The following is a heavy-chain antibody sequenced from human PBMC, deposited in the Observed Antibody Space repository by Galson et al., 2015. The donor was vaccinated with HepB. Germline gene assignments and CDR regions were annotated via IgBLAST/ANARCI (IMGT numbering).Heavy chain of an antibody. V-gene: IGHV3-23*01. D-gene: IGHD3-16*01. Sequence: SLRLSCAASGFTFYVYTMNWVRQAPGKGLEWVSAVRGSGTGTFYADSVRGRFTISRDDSKNTVTLQLNNLRVEDTAIYYCAKDSGFGGGDYWGQGILVTVSS. CDR2: VRGSGTGT. CDR1: GFTFYVYT. CDR3: AKDSGFGGGDY. J-gene: IGHJ4*02.